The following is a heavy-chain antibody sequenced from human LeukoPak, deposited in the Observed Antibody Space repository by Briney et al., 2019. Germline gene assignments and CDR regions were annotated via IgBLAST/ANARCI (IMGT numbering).Heavy chain of an antibody. Sequence: SETLSLTCAVYGGSFSGYYWTWIRQPPGKGREWIGEINHSGSTNYNPSLKSRVTISVDTSKNQFSLKLSSVTAADTAVYYCARAITMVRGVRRYYGMDVWGKGTTVTVSS. V-gene: IGHV4-34*01. CDR2: INHSGST. CDR1: GGSFSGYY. J-gene: IGHJ6*04. D-gene: IGHD3-10*01. CDR3: ARAITMVRGVRRYYGMDV.